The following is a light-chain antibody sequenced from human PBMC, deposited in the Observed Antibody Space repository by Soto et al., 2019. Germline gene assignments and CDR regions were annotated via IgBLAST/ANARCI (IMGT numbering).Light chain of an antibody. CDR2: GAS. V-gene: IGKV3-20*01. CDR1: ESVSSNY. J-gene: IGKJ1*01. Sequence: EIVLTQSPGTLSLSPGERATLSCRASESVSSNYLAWYQQKPGQAPRLLIYGASSRATGIPDRFSGSGSGTDFTLTISRLEPEDFAVYYCQPYGTSPWTFGPGTKVEI. CDR3: QPYGTSPWT.